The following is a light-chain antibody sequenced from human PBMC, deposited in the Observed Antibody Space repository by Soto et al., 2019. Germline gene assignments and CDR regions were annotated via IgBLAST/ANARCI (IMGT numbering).Light chain of an antibody. J-gene: IGLJ1*01. V-gene: IGLV2-14*01. CDR3: TSYTIKTTYV. Sequence: QSVLTQPPSVSAAPGQKVTISCTGTSVDVGGYNYVSWYQHHPGKAPRLLIFEVSNRPSGVSNRFSGSKSGNTASLTISGLQAEDEADYYCTSYTIKTTYVFGTGTKVTVL. CDR2: EVS. CDR1: SVDVGGYNY.